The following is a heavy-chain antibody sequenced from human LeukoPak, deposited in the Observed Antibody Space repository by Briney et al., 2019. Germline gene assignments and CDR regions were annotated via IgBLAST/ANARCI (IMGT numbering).Heavy chain of an antibody. J-gene: IGHJ6*02. V-gene: IGHV1-18*01. Sequence: ASVKVSCKASGGTFSSYAISWVRQAPGQGLEWMGWISAYNGNTNYAQKLQGRVTMTTDTSTSTAYMELRSLRSDDTAVYYCAREYSSGWYGYYYYGMDVWGQGTTVTVSS. D-gene: IGHD6-19*01. CDR1: GGTFSSYA. CDR3: AREYSSGWYGYYYYGMDV. CDR2: ISAYNGNT.